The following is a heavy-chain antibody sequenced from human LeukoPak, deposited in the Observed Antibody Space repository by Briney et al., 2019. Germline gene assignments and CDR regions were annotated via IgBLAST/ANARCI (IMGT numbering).Heavy chain of an antibody. CDR3: ARGSGYDFFGY. Sequence: GGSLRLSCAASGFTFSSYSMNWVRQAPGKGPEWVSSITSESHDIYYADSVRGRFTISRDNAKNSLSLQMNSLRAEDTAVYYCARGSGYDFFGYWGQGILVTVSS. J-gene: IGHJ4*02. CDR2: ITSESHDI. V-gene: IGHV3-21*01. D-gene: IGHD5-12*01. CDR1: GFTFSSYS.